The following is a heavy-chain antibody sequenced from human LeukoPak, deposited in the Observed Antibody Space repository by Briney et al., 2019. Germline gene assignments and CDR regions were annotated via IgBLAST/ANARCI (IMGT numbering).Heavy chain of an antibody. CDR3: AKDGVNYYGPGGGYFDY. D-gene: IGHD3-10*01. Sequence: PGGSLRLSCAASGFTFSSYDIHWVRQAPGKGLEWVAVISFDGSNKYYADSVKGRFTISRDNSKNTLYLQMNSLRAEDTAVYYCAKDGVNYYGPGGGYFDYWAREPWSPSPQ. J-gene: IGHJ4*02. CDR1: GFTFSSYD. V-gene: IGHV3-30*18. CDR2: ISFDGSNK.